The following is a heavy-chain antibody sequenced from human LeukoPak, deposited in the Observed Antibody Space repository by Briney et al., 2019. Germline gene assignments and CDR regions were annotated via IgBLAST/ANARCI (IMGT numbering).Heavy chain of an antibody. Sequence: GGSLRLSCAASGFTFSSSWMHWVRQAPGKGLVWVSRINHDGSTTNYVDSVKGRFTISRDNAKDTLYLQMNSLRAEDTAVFYCVRDRFYGMDVWGQGTTVTVSS. CDR1: GFTFSSSW. V-gene: IGHV3-74*01. CDR3: VRDRFYGMDV. J-gene: IGHJ6*02. CDR2: INHDGSTT.